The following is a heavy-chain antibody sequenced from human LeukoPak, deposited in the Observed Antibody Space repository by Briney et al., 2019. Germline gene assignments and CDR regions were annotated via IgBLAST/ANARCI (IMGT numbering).Heavy chain of an antibody. V-gene: IGHV3-30*03. CDR1: GFTFSSYG. CDR2: ISYNGNQ. Sequence: PGGSLRLSCAASGFTFSSYGMHWVRQAPVKALEWVAFISYNGNQKYGDSVKGRFTISRDNSKNTLYLQVNGLRPEDTAVYYCARDPLDISRWTNAFDIWGQGTMVSVSS. D-gene: IGHD2-2*03. J-gene: IGHJ3*02. CDR3: ARDPLDISRWTNAFDI.